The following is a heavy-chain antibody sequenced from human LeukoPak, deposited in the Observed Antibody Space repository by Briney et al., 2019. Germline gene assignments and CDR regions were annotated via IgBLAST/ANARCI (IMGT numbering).Heavy chain of an antibody. CDR2: IIPILGIA. D-gene: IGHD3-22*01. CDR1: GGTFSSYA. V-gene: IGHV1-69*04. CDR3: ARDLYDSSGYYHEADY. Sequence: GASVKVSCKSSGGTFSSYAISWVRQAPGQGRDWMGRIIPILGIANYAQKFQGRVTITADKSTSTAYMELSSLRSEDTAVYYCARDLYDSSGYYHEADYWGQGTLVTVSS. J-gene: IGHJ4*02.